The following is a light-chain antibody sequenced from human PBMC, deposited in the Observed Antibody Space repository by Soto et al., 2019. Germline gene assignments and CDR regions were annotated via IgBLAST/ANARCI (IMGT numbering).Light chain of an antibody. J-gene: IGKJ5*01. V-gene: IGKV3-15*01. CDR2: GAS. CDR3: QQYGSSAPIT. CDR1: QSVSSN. Sequence: EIVMTQSPATLSVSPGERATLSCRASQSVSSNLAWYQQKPGQAPRLLIYGASTRATGIPARFSGRGSGTEFTLTISSLQSEDFALYYCQQYGSSAPITFGQGTRLEIK.